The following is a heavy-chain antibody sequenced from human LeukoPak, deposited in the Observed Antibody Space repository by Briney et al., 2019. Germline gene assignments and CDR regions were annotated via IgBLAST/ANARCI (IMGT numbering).Heavy chain of an antibody. J-gene: IGHJ5*02. CDR1: GYTFTSYG. CDR2: ISAYNGNT. Sequence: ASVKVSCKASGYTFTSYGISWVRHAPGQGLESMGWISAYNGNTNYAQKLQGRVTMTTDTSTSTAYMELRSLRSDDTAVYYCARDLMYSSSWSAPYNWFDPWGQGTLVTVSS. D-gene: IGHD6-13*01. CDR3: ARDLMYSSSWSAPYNWFDP. V-gene: IGHV1-18*01.